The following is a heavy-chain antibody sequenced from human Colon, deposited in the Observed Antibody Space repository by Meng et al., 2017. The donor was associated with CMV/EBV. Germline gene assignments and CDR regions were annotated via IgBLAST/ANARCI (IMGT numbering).Heavy chain of an antibody. CDR2: TYYQSRWYN. Sequence: SETLSLTCVISGDSVSSNSAAWNWIRQSPSRGLEWLGRTYYQSRWYNNYAVSVKSRITINADTSKNQFSLQLNSVTPEDTAVYYCARGDDFWSGTPFDYWGQGTLVTVSS. V-gene: IGHV6-1*01. D-gene: IGHD3-3*01. CDR3: ARGDDFWSGTPFDY. J-gene: IGHJ4*02. CDR1: GDSVSSNSAA.